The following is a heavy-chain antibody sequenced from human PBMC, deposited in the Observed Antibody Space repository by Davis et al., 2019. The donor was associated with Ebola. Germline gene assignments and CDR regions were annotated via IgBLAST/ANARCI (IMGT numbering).Heavy chain of an antibody. V-gene: IGHV3-30*03. CDR1: GFTFSSYG. J-gene: IGHJ4*02. Sequence: PGGSLRLSCAASGFTFSSYGMHWVRQAPGKGLEWVAVISYDGSNKYYADSVKGRFTISRGNSKNTLYLQMNSLRAEDTAVYYCASDPAVAGLHLYFDYWGQGTLVTVSS. D-gene: IGHD6-19*01. CDR2: ISYDGSNK. CDR3: ASDPAVAGLHLYFDY.